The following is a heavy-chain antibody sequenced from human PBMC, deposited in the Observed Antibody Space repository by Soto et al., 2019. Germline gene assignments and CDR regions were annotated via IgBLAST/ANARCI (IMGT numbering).Heavy chain of an antibody. D-gene: IGHD2-2*01. J-gene: IGHJ5*02. CDR1: GGSISSYY. V-gene: IGHV4-59*01. CDR2: IYYSGST. CDR3: ARDQVPAALLGWLDP. Sequence: SETLSLTCTVSGGSISSYYWSWIRQPPGKGLEWIGYIYYSGSTNYNPSLKSRVTISVDTSKNQFSLKLSSVTAADTAVYYCARDQVPAALLGWLDPWGQGTLVTVS.